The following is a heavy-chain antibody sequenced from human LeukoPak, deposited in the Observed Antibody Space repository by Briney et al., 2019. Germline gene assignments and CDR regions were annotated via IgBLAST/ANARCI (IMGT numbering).Heavy chain of an antibody. CDR3: ATDPGLVAARPRGWFDP. J-gene: IGHJ5*02. D-gene: IGHD6-6*01. CDR2: IIPIFGTA. V-gene: IGHV1-69*05. Sequence: SVKVSCKASGGTFSSYAISWVRQAPGQGLEWMGRIIPIFGTANYTQKFQGRVTITTDESTSTAYMELSSLRSEDTAVYYCATDPGLVAARPRGWFDPWGQGTLVTVSS. CDR1: GGTFSSYA.